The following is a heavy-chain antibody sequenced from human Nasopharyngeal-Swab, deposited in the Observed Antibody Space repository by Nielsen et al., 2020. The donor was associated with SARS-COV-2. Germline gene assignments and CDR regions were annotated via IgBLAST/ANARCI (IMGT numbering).Heavy chain of an antibody. CDR1: GASFSAYY. CDR3: ARGLSGIVPAPILGLGPYYYYYYMDV. CDR2: INHSGST. Sequence: SETLSLTCAVYGASFSAYYWGWFRQPPGKGLEWIAEINHSGSTNSNPSLKSRVTLSVDTSMNQFSLELRSVTAADTAVYYCARGLSGIVPAPILGLGPYYYYYYMDVWGKGTTVTVSS. J-gene: IGHJ6*03. V-gene: IGHV4-34*01. D-gene: IGHD2-2*01.